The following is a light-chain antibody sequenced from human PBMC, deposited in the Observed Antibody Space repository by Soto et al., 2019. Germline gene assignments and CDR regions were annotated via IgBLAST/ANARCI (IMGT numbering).Light chain of an antibody. Sequence: VFTQSACTLSLSPGESAPLSCRASQSISSSYLAWYQQKPGQAPRLLIYGASSRATGIPDRFSGSGSGTDLSITINRLEPEDVEVYYCQQYDSSPRTFGQGTKVDIK. J-gene: IGKJ1*01. CDR2: GAS. CDR3: QQYDSSPRT. V-gene: IGKV3-20*01. CDR1: QSISSSY.